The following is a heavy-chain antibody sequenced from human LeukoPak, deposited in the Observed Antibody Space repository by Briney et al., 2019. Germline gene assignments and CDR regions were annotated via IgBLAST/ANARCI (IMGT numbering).Heavy chain of an antibody. CDR2: INSDGSST. CDR1: GFTFGSYW. J-gene: IGHJ6*02. D-gene: IGHD3-22*01. Sequence: GGSLRLSCAASGFTFGSYWMHWVRQAPGKGLVWVSRINSDGSSTSYADSVKGRFTISRDNDKNTLYLQMNSLRAEDTAVYYCARVGDSSGYYGYYYYYYGMDVWGQGTTVTVSS. CDR3: ARVGDSSGYYGYYYYYYGMDV. V-gene: IGHV3-74*01.